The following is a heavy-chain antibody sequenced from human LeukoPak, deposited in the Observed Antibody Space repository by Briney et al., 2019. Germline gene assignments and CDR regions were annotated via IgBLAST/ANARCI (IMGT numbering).Heavy chain of an antibody. Sequence: GGSLRLSCAASGFTFSSYGMHWVRQAPGKGLEWVAVISYDGSNKYYADSVKGRFTISRDNSKNTLYLQMNSLRVEDTAAYYCAKGEYSSSPFDPWGQGTLVTVSS. CDR2: ISYDGSNK. J-gene: IGHJ5*02. CDR3: AKGEYSSSPFDP. D-gene: IGHD6-6*01. CDR1: GFTFSSYG. V-gene: IGHV3-30*18.